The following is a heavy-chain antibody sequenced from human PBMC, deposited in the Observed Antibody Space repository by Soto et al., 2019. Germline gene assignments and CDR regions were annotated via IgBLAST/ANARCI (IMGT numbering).Heavy chain of an antibody. CDR1: GFTFSSYA. J-gene: IGHJ4*02. Sequence: EVQLLESGGGLVQPGGSLRLSCAASGFTFSSYAMSWVRQAPGKGLEWVSAISGSGGSTYYADSVKGRFTISRDNSKNMLYLQMNSLRAEDTAVYYCARGPSVTTSVGDYFHNWGQGTLVTVSS. CDR3: ARGPSVTTSVGDYFHN. V-gene: IGHV3-23*01. CDR2: ISGSGGST. D-gene: IGHD4-17*01.